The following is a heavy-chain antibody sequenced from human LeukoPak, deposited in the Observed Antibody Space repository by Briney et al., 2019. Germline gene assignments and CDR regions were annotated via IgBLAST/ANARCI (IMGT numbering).Heavy chain of an antibody. J-gene: IGHJ5*02. CDR3: ARYESSSWSKNWFDP. CDR2: IYYSGST. CDR1: GGSISSSTYY. V-gene: IGHV4-39*01. Sequence: SETLSLTCTVSGGSISSSTYYWSWIRQPPGEGLEWIGSIYYSGSTYYNASLRTRVTMSVDTSKNQFSLKLSSVTAADAAVYYCARYESSSWSKNWFDPWGQGTLVTASS. D-gene: IGHD6-13*01.